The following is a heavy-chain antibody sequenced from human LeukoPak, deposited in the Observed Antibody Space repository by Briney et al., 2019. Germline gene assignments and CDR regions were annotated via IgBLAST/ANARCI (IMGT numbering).Heavy chain of an antibody. V-gene: IGHV4-34*01. CDR3: ARLPSQYYDFWSGSLSI. D-gene: IGHD3-3*01. CDR2: INHSGST. CDR1: GGSFSGYY. J-gene: IGHJ3*02. Sequence: PSETLSLTCAVYGGSFSGYYWSWIRQPPGKGLEWIAEINHSGSTNYNPSLKSRVTISVDTSKNQFSLKLSSVTAADTAVYYCARLPSQYYDFWSGSLSIWGQGTIVTVSS.